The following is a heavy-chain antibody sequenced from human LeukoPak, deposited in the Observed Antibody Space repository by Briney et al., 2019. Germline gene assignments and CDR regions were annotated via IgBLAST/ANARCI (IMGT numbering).Heavy chain of an antibody. J-gene: IGHJ6*03. CDR1: GGTFSSYA. V-gene: IGHV1-69*01. D-gene: IGHD4-17*01. CDR2: IIPIFGTA. Sequence: GSSVKVSCKASGGTFSSYAISWVRQAPGQGLEWMGGIIPIFGTANYAQKFQGRVTITADESTSTAYMELSSLRSEDTAVYYCASGGYGGYGYYYYYYYMDVWGKGTTVTISS. CDR3: ASGGYGGYGYYYYYYYMDV.